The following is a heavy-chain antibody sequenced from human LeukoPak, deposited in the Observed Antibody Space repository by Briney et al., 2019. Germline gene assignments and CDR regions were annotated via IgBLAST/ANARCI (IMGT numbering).Heavy chain of an antibody. CDR2: INLSGST. V-gene: IGHV4-34*01. CDR3: ARVSISLFGVVTAHFDS. Sequence: SETLSLTCGVSGGSFSGSYWGWIRQPPGKGLEWIGEINLSGSTNYNSSLTSRVTISLDTSKNQFSLILRSVTTADTAVYYCARVSISLFGVVTAHFDSWGQGTLVAVSS. J-gene: IGHJ4*02. CDR1: GGSFSGSY. D-gene: IGHD3-3*01.